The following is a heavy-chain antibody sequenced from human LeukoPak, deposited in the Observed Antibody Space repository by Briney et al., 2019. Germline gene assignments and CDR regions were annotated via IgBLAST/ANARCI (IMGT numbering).Heavy chain of an antibody. V-gene: IGHV6-1*01. J-gene: IGHJ6*03. Sequence: SQTLSLTCAISGDSVSSNSAAWNWIRQSPSGGLEWLGRTYYRSKWYNDYAVSVKSRITINPDTSKNQFSLQLNSVTPEDTAVYYCARGTTVVTHRYYYYMDVWGKGTTVTVSS. CDR3: ARGTTVVTHRYYYYMDV. CDR1: GDSVSSNSAA. CDR2: TYYRSKWYN. D-gene: IGHD4-23*01.